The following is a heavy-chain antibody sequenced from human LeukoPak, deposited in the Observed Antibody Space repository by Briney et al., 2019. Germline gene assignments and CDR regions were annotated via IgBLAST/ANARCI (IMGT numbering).Heavy chain of an antibody. CDR2: NSYSGNT. V-gene: IGHV4-59*01. CDR3: ARAGSAWSFDY. J-gene: IGHJ4*02. D-gene: IGHD6-19*01. Sequence: SETLSLTCTVFGGSTSTYYWTWIRQPPGKGLEGIGYNSYSGNTNYNPSLQSRVSISVDMSKNQFSLKVSSVTAADTAVYYCARAGSAWSFDYWGQGTLVTVSS. CDR1: GGSTSTYY.